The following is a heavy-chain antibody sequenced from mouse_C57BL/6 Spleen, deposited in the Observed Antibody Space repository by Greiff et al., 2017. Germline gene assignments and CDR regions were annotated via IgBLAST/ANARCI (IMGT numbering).Heavy chain of an antibody. Sequence: QVQLQQPGAELVMPGASVKLSCKASGYTFTSYWMHWVKQRPGQGLEWIGEIDPSDSYTNYNQKFKGKSTLTVDKSSSTAYMQLSSLTSEDSAVYYCARQLDDWAWFAYWGQGTLVTVSA. CDR1: GYTFTSYW. D-gene: IGHD4-1*02. CDR2: IDPSDSYT. J-gene: IGHJ3*01. CDR3: ARQLDDWAWFAY. V-gene: IGHV1-69*01.